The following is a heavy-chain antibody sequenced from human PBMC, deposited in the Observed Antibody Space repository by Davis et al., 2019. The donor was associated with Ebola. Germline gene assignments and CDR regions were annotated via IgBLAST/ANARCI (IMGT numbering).Heavy chain of an antibody. CDR1: GITFRSYW. V-gene: IGHV3-7*01. J-gene: IGHJ4*02. CDR3: ARDPGILRLVGDYYFDY. CDR2: IKPDGSET. D-gene: IGHD3-10*01. Sequence: GESLKISCATSGITFRSYWMSWVRQAPGKGLEWVANIKPDGSETSYADSVKGRFTTSRDNARNSVYLQINSLRPEDSAVYYCARDPGILRLVGDYYFDYWGQGTLVTVSS.